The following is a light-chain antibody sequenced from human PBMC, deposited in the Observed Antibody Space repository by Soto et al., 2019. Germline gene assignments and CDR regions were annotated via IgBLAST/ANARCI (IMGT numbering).Light chain of an antibody. Sequence: QSALTQPASVSGSPGQSITISCTGTSSDVGGYNYVSWYQQHPGKAPKLMIFEVSNRPSGVSNRFSGSKSGNTASLTISGLPAEDEADYYCSSYTRSSTLVIFGGGTKVTVL. CDR3: SSYTRSSTLVI. V-gene: IGLV2-14*01. CDR1: SSDVGGYNY. CDR2: EVS. J-gene: IGLJ2*01.